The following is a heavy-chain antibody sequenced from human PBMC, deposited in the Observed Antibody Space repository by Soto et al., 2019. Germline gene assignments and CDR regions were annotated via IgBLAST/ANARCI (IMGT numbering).Heavy chain of an antibody. CDR2: ISYDGSNK. CDR3: AKDLVAGYVH. J-gene: IGHJ4*02. CDR1: GFTFSSYG. Sequence: QVQLVESGGGVVQPGRSLRLSCAASGFTFSSYGMHWVRQAPGKGLEWVAVISYDGSNKYYADSVKGRFTISRDNSKNTLYLQMNSLRAEDTAVYYCAKDLVAGYVHWGQGTLVTVSS. V-gene: IGHV3-30*18. D-gene: IGHD6-19*01.